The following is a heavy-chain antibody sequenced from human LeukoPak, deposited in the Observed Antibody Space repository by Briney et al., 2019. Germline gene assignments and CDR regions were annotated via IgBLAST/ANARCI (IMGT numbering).Heavy chain of an antibody. CDR3: ASYAVTTSPWYYYYYGMDV. CDR1: GGSFSGYY. Sequence: SETLSLTCAVYGGSFSGYYWSWIRQPPGKGLEWIGEINHSGSTNYNPSLKRRVTISVETSKNQFSLKLSSVTAADTAVYYCASYAVTTSPWYYYYYGMDVWGQGTTVTVSS. V-gene: IGHV4-34*01. D-gene: IGHD4-11*01. J-gene: IGHJ6*02. CDR2: INHSGST.